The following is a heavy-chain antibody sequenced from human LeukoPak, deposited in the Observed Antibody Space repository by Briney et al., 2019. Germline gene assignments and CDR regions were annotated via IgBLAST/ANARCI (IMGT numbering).Heavy chain of an antibody. J-gene: IGHJ3*02. V-gene: IGHV4-59*08. Sequence: SETLSLTCTVSGGSLSSYYWSWIRQPPGKGLEWIGYIYYSGSTNYNPSLKSRVTISVDTSKNQFSLKLSSVTAADTAVYYCARQGYDIDAFDIWGQGTMVTVSS. CDR1: GGSLSSYY. D-gene: IGHD3-22*01. CDR3: ARQGYDIDAFDI. CDR2: IYYSGST.